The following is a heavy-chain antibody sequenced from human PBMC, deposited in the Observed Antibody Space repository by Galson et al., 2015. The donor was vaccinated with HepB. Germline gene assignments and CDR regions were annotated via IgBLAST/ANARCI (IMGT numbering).Heavy chain of an antibody. V-gene: IGHV1-18*01. CDR2: ISAYNGNT. CDR3: ARCREYCSSTSCYSYYYYMDV. J-gene: IGHJ6*03. CDR1: GYTFTSYG. D-gene: IGHD2-2*01. Sequence: SVKVSCKASGYTFTSYGISWVRQAPGQGLEWMGWISAYNGNTNYAQKLQGRVTMTTDTSTSTAYMELRSLRSDDTAVYYCARCREYCSSTSCYSYYYYMDVWGKGTTVTVSS.